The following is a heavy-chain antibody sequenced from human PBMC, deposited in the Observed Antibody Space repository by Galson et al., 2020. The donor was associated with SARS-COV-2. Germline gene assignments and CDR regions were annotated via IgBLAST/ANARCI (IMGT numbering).Heavy chain of an antibody. CDR3: AREMDTAIGDYYYYGMDV. D-gene: IGHD5-18*01. CDR1: GYTFTGYY. V-gene: IGHV1-2*02. CDR2: INPNSGGT. Sequence: ASVKVSCKASGYTFTGYYMHWVRQAPGQGLEWMGWINPNSGGTNYAQKFQGRVTMTRDTSISTAYMELSRLRSDDTAVYYCAREMDTAIGDYYYYGMDVWGQGTTVTVSS. J-gene: IGHJ6*02.